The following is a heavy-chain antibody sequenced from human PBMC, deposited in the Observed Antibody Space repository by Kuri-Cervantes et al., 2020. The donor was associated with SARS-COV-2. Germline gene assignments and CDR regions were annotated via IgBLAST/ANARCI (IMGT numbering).Heavy chain of an antibody. Sequence: LSLTCAASGFTFSSYGMHWVRQAPGKGLEWVAVIWYDGSNKYYADSVKGRFTISRDNSKNTLYLQMNSLRAEDTAVYYCASGYSYGFADYWGQGTLVTVSS. CDR2: IWYDGSNK. CDR1: GFTFSSYG. J-gene: IGHJ4*02. V-gene: IGHV3-33*01. D-gene: IGHD5-18*01. CDR3: ASGYSYGFADY.